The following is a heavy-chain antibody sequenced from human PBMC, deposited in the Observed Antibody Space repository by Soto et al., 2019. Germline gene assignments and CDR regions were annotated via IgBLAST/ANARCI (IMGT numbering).Heavy chain of an antibody. CDR3: ARYSTGWFDAFDI. J-gene: IGHJ3*02. D-gene: IGHD6-19*01. CDR1: GFTFSSYA. CDR2: TSGSGGST. Sequence: EVQLLESGGGLVQPGGSLRLSCAASGFTFSSYAMSWVRQAPGKGLEWVSSTSGSGGSTYYADSVKGGFTFSRDNSKNTLYLQMNSLRVEDTAIYYCARYSTGWFDAFDIWGQGTMVTVSS. V-gene: IGHV3-23*01.